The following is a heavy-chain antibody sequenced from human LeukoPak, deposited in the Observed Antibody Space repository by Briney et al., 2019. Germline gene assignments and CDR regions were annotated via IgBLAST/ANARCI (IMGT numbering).Heavy chain of an antibody. D-gene: IGHD6-13*01. CDR2: ISAYNGNT. CDR1: GYTFTSYG. CDR3: ARGGRHNSSWYGIYYYYYYMDV. Sequence: ASVKVSCMASGYTFTSYGISWVRQAPGQGLEWMGWISAYNGNTNYAQKLQGRVTMTTDTSTSTAYMELRSLRSDDTAVYYCARGGRHNSSWYGIYYYYYYMDVWGKGTTVTVSS. J-gene: IGHJ6*03. V-gene: IGHV1-18*01.